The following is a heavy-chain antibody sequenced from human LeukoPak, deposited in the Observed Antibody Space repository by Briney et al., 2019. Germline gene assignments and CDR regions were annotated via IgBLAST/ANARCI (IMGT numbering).Heavy chain of an antibody. Sequence: SETLALTCAVSGGSISSSNWWRWVRQPPGKGREGIGEIYHSGSTNYNPSLKSRVTISVDKSKNQFSLKLSSVTAADTAVYYCARDQTYSGSGIYTYFDYWGQGILVTVST. CDR1: GGSISSSNW. D-gene: IGHD3-10*01. CDR2: IYHSGST. V-gene: IGHV4-4*02. J-gene: IGHJ4*02. CDR3: ARDQTYSGSGIYTYFDY.